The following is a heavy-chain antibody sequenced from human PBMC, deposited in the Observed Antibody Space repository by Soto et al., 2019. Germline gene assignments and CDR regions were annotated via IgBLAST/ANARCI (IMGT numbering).Heavy chain of an antibody. D-gene: IGHD2-8*02. CDR1: GRTFINHW. CDR3: AAGYSTGLDAFDI. J-gene: IGHJ3*02. V-gene: IGHV5-51*01. CDR2: IFPGDSDT. Sequence: PGESLKISCKVSGRTFINHWIGWVRQMPGKGLEWMGMIFPGDSDTKNSPSLEGQITMSVDKSDSSAYLQWRSLKASDTAIYYCAAGYSTGLDAFDIWGQGTMVTVSS.